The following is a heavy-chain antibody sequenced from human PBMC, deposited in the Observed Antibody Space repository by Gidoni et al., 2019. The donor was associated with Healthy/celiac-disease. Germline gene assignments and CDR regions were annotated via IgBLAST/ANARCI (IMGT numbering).Heavy chain of an antibody. CDR1: GGTFSSYA. J-gene: IGHJ4*02. CDR2: IIPIFGTA. V-gene: IGHV1-69*01. D-gene: IGHD6-13*01. CDR3: AGEEGGGYSSSWMGY. Sequence: EVKKPGSSVKVSCKASGGTFSSYAISWVRQAPGQGLEWMGGIIPIFGTANYAQKFQGRVTITADESTSTAYMELSSLRSEDTAGYYWAGEEGGGYSSSWMGYWGQGTLVTVSS.